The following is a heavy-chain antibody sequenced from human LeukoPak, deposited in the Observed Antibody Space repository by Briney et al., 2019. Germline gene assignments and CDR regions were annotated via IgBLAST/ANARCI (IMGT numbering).Heavy chain of an antibody. CDR3: AREAPMIADAFDI. V-gene: IGHV1-69*05. Sequence: SVKVSCKASGGTFSSYAISWVRQAPGQGLEWMGRIIPIFDTANYAQKFQGRVTITTDESTSTAYMELSSLRAEDTAVYYCAREAPMIADAFDIWGQGTMVTVSS. J-gene: IGHJ3*02. CDR1: GGTFSSYA. D-gene: IGHD2-2*01. CDR2: IIPIFDTA.